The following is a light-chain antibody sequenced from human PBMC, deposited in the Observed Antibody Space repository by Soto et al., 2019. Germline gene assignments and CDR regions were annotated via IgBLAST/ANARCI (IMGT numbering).Light chain of an antibody. CDR3: QRYGSSPPFT. CDR2: GAS. J-gene: IGKJ2*01. V-gene: IGKV3-20*01. CDR1: QRVSSSY. Sequence: EIVLTQSPGTLSLSPGERATLSCRASQRVSSSYLAWYQQKPGQAPRLLIYGASSRATGIPDRFSGRGSGTDFTLTISRLEPEDFAVYFCQRYGSSPPFTFGQGTKVEI.